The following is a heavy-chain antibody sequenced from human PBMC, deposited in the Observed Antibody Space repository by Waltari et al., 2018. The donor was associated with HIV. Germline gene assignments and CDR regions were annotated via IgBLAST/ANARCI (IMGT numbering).Heavy chain of an antibody. V-gene: IGHV4-4*02. D-gene: IGHD3-16*01. Sequence: QVQLQESGPGLVRPSGTLSLTCAVSGVSISSSNWWGWVRQPPGKGLEWIGEIYHSGTTHYNPSRQSRVTSSVDKSRKQFSLKLTAVTAADTAMYYCARHRVGFDVSLVYGMDVWGQGTTVTVSS. CDR2: IYHSGTT. CDR3: ARHRVGFDVSLVYGMDV. J-gene: IGHJ6*02. CDR1: GVSISSSNW.